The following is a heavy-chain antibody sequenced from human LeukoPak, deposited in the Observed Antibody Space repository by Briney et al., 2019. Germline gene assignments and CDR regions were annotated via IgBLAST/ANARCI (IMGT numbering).Heavy chain of an antibody. CDR3: ARDYAFDI. J-gene: IGHJ3*02. V-gene: IGHV4-59*01. Sequence: SETLSLTCTVTGGPISSYYWSWIRQPPGKGLEWIGYIYYSGSTNYNPSLKSRVTISVDTSKNQCSLKLSSVTAADTAVYYCARDYAFDIWGQGTMVTVSS. CDR1: GGPISSYY. CDR2: IYYSGST.